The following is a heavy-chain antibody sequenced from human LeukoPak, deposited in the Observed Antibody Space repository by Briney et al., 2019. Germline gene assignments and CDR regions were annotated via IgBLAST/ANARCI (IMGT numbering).Heavy chain of an antibody. CDR2: INAGNGNT. J-gene: IGHJ4*02. CDR3: ARAYGGDSELDY. Sequence: ASVKVSCKASGYTFTSYAMHWVRQAPGQRLEWMGWINAGNGNTKYSQKFQGRVTITRDTSASTAYMELSSLRSEDTAVYYCARAYGGDSELDYWGQGTLVTVSS. CDR1: GYTFTSYA. D-gene: IGHD4-23*01. V-gene: IGHV1-3*01.